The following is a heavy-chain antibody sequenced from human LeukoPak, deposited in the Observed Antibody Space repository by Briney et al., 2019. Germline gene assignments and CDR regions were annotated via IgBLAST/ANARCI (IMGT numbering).Heavy chain of an antibody. CDR3: ARDPVTQYYFDY. Sequence: GGSLRLSCAASGFTFSSHAMHWVRQAPGKGLEWVAVISYDGSNKYYADSVKGRFTISRDNSKNTLYLQMNSLRAEDTAVYYCARDPVTQYYFDYWGQGTLVTVSS. J-gene: IGHJ4*02. CDR1: GFTFSSHA. D-gene: IGHD4-17*01. V-gene: IGHV3-30-3*01. CDR2: ISYDGSNK.